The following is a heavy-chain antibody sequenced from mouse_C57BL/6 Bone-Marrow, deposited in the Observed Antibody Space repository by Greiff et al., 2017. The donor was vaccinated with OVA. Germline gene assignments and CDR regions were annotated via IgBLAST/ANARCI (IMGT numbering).Heavy chain of an antibody. D-gene: IGHD1-1*01. J-gene: IGHJ1*03. V-gene: IGHV1-59*01. CDR3: AREGASGSSYNFDV. CDR2: IDPSDSYT. CDR1: GYTFTSYW. Sequence: VQLQQPGAELVRPGTSVKLSCKASGYTFTSYWMHWVKQRPGQGLEWIGVIDPSDSYTNYNQKFKGKATLTVDTSSSTAYMQLSSLTSEDSAVYYCAREGASGSSYNFDVWDTGTTVTVSS.